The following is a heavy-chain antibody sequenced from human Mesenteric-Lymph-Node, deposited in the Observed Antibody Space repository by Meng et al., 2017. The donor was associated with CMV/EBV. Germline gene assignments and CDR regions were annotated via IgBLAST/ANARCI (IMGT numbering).Heavy chain of an antibody. V-gene: IGHV4-59*12. Sequence: SETLSLTCAVSGASISNNYWSWIRQSPGKGLEWIGYIYSSGTTNYNPSFKSRVAMSVDTSKNQFSLKLSSVTAADTAVYYCARRGGSYGCVYWGQGTLVTVSS. CDR2: IYSSGTT. CDR3: ARRGGSYGCVY. J-gene: IGHJ4*02. CDR1: GASISNNY. D-gene: IGHD5-18*01.